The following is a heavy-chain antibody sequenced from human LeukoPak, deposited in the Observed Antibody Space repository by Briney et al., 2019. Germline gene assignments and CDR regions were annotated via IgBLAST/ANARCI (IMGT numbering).Heavy chain of an antibody. Sequence: SVKVSCKASGYTFTSYAMNWVRQAPGQGLEWMGGIIPIFGTANYAQKFQGRVTITADESTSTAYMELSSLRSEDTAVYYCARFRTITANYDFWSGLPFDPWGQGTLVTVSS. D-gene: IGHD3-3*01. V-gene: IGHV1-69*13. CDR2: IIPIFGTA. J-gene: IGHJ5*02. CDR3: ARFRTITANYDFWSGLPFDP. CDR1: GYTFTSYA.